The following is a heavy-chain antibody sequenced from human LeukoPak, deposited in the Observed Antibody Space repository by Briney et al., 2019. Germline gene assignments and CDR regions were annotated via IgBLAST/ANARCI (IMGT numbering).Heavy chain of an antibody. V-gene: IGHV4-39*07. J-gene: IGHJ4*02. CDR3: ARDSSGSYWTN. D-gene: IGHD1-26*01. CDR2: IYCSGST. CDR1: GGSISSSSDY. Sequence: PSETLSLTCTVSGGSISSSSDYWAWIRQPPGKGLEWIGSIYCSGSTNHNPSLKSRVTISVDTSKNQFSLKLRSVTAADTAVYYGARDSSGSYWTNWGQGTLVTVSS.